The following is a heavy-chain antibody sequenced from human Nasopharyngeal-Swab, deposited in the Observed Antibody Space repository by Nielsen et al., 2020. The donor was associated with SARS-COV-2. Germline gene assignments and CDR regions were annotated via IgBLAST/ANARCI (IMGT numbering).Heavy chain of an antibody. Sequence: KVSCKAIGYSFTSYWISWVRQMPGKGLEWMGKIDPSDSYTNYNPSFEGHVTISVDKSINTAYLQWRSLKASDTAMYYCARRNQMAARPFDSWGQGTLVTVSS. CDR1: GYSFTSYW. D-gene: IGHD6-6*01. CDR2: IDPSDSYT. J-gene: IGHJ4*02. V-gene: IGHV5-10-1*01. CDR3: ARRNQMAARPFDS.